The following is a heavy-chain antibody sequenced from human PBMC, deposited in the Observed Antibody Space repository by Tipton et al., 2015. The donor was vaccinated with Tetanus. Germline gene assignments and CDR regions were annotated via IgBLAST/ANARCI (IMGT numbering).Heavy chain of an antibody. D-gene: IGHD3-9*01. Sequence: TLSLTCTVSGGSISSSSYYWGWIRQPPGKGLEWIGSIYYSGSTYYTPSLKSRVTISVDTPKNQFSLKLSSVTAADTAVYYCARQIFYDILTGYTDYWGQGTLVTVSS. CDR2: IYYSGST. V-gene: IGHV4-39*01. J-gene: IGHJ4*02. CDR1: GGSISSSSYY. CDR3: ARQIFYDILTGYTDY.